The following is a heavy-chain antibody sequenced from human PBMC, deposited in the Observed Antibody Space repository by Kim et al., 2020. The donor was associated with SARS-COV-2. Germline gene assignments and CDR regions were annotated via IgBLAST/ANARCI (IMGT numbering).Heavy chain of an antibody. Sequence: VKGRFTLSRDNSKSTLYLHMNSLRADDTAMYYCTKAHARAYCGGDCYSDYWGQGTLVTVSS. D-gene: IGHD2-21*02. J-gene: IGHJ4*02. V-gene: IGHV3-23*01. CDR3: TKAHARAYCGGDCYSDY.